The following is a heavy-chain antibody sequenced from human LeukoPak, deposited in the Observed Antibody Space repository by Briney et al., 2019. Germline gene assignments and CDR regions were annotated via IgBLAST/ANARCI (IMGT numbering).Heavy chain of an antibody. CDR3: ARDDHYDYVWGSYRPANWFDP. J-gene: IGHJ5*02. CDR2: ISAYNGKT. CDR1: GYTFTSYG. V-gene: IGHV1-18*01. Sequence: ASVKVSCKASGYTFTSYGISWVRQAPGQGLEWMGWISAYNGKTNYAQKLQGRVTMTTDTSTSTAYMELRSLGSDDTAVYYCARDDHYDYVWGSYRPANWFDPWGQGTLVTVSS. D-gene: IGHD3-16*02.